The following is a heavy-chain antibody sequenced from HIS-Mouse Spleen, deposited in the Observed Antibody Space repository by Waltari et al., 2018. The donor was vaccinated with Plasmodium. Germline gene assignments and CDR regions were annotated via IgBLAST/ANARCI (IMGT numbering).Heavy chain of an antibody. J-gene: IGHJ4*02. V-gene: IGHV4-39*07. CDR2: IYYSGST. CDR1: VGSITSSSYS. Sequence: QLQLQESGPGLVKPSETLSLTCTVSVGSITSSSYSWGWIRHPPGKGLEWFGSIYYSGSTYYNPSLKSRVTISVDTSKNQFSLKLSSVTAADTAVYYCARDRITGTSYFDYWGQGTLVTVSS. CDR3: ARDRITGTSYFDY. D-gene: IGHD1-7*01.